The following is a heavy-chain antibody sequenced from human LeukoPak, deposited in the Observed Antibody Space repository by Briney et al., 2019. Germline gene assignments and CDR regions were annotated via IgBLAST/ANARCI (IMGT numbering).Heavy chain of an antibody. CDR2: INHSGST. J-gene: IGHJ5*02. CDR1: GGSISSSSYY. CDR3: ARGRNLGGTIAAAGTGWFDP. V-gene: IGHV4-39*07. D-gene: IGHD6-13*01. Sequence: SETLSLTCTVSGGSISSSSYYWGWIRQPPGKGLEWIGEINHSGSTNYNPSLKSRVTISVDTSKNQFSLKLSSVTAADTAVYYCARGRNLGGTIAAAGTGWFDPWGQGTLVTVSS.